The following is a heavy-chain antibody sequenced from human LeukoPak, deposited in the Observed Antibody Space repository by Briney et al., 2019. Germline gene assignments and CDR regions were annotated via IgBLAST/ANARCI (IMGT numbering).Heavy chain of an antibody. V-gene: IGHV1-69*13. CDR1: GGTFSSYA. D-gene: IGHD6-19*01. Sequence: SVKVSCKASGGTFSSYAVSWVRQAPGQGLEWMGGIIPIFGTANYAQKFQGRVTITADESTSTAYMELSSLRSEDTAVYYCASASSSGWTTDAFDIWGQGTMVTVSS. J-gene: IGHJ3*02. CDR2: IIPIFGTA. CDR3: ASASSSGWTTDAFDI.